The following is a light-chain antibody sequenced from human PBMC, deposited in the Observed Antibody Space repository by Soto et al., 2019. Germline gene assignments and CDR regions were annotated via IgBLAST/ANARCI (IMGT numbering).Light chain of an antibody. CDR3: QQYNTDSWT. CDR1: QSISIY. J-gene: IGKJ1*01. CDR2: RAP. V-gene: IGKV1-5*03. Sequence: IQITQSPSTLSAYVGDRVTITCRASQSISIYLAWHQQKPGEAPKLLIYRAPTLESGVPSRFSGSGSGTEFTLTISSLQPDDFATYYCQQYNTDSWTFGQGTKVDIK.